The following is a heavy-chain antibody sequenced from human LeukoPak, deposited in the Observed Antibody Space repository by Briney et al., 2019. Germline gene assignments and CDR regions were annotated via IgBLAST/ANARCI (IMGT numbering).Heavy chain of an antibody. CDR3: ARDHKRDWYFDL. J-gene: IGHJ2*01. CDR1: GFTFDDYG. CDR2: INWNGGST. D-gene: IGHD1-1*01. V-gene: IGHV3-20*04. Sequence: RPGGSLRLSCAASGFTFDDYGMSWVRQAPGKGLECVSGINWNGGSTGYADSVKGRFTISRDNAKNSLYLQMNSLRAEDTALYYCARDHKRDWYFDLWGRGTLVTVSS.